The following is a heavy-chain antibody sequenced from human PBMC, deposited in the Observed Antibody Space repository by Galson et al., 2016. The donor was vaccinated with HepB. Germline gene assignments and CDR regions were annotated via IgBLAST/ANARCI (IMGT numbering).Heavy chain of an antibody. Sequence: PALVKPTQTLTLTCTFSGFSLTTSGVSVGWIRQPPGKALEWLAVIYWDDDKHYSPSLRSRLTITKDTSKDQVVLTMTDMDPADTGRYYCAHRPGIHHSTGYLAAQYFQHWGRGTLVIVSS. CDR1: GFSLTTSGVS. V-gene: IGHV2-5*02. D-gene: IGHD3-22*01. CDR2: IYWDDDK. CDR3: AHRPGIHHSTGYLAAQYFQH. J-gene: IGHJ1*01.